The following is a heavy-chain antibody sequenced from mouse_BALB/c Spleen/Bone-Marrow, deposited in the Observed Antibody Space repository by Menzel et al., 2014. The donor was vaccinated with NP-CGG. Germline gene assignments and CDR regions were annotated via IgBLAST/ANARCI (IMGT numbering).Heavy chain of an antibody. Sequence: QVQLQQSGAEFVMPGASVKMSCKASGYTFTDKWMHWVKQRPGQGLEWIGAIDTSDSYINYNQKFKGKASLTVDASSSTAYMPLSSLTSDDSAVCYCARGGHDFSLDYWGQGTSVIVSS. D-gene: IGHD2-4*01. CDR2: IDTSDSYI. J-gene: IGHJ4*01. CDR3: ARGGHDFSLDY. V-gene: IGHV1-69*01. CDR1: GYTFTDKW.